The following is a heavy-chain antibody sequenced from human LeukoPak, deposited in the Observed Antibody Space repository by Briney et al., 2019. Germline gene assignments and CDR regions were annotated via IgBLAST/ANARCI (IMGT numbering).Heavy chain of an antibody. CDR2: ISYDGSNK. D-gene: IGHD6-13*01. J-gene: IGHJ4*02. CDR3: AKSRIAAAKNYFDY. Sequence: PGRSLRLSCAASGFTFSSYGMHWVRQAPGKGLERVAVISYDGSNKYYADSVKGRFTISRDNSKNTLYLQMNSLRAEDTAVYYCAKSRIAAAKNYFDYWGQGTLVTVSS. CDR1: GFTFSSYG. V-gene: IGHV3-30*18.